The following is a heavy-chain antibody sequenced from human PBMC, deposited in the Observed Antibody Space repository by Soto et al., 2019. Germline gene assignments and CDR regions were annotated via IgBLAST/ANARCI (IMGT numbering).Heavy chain of an antibody. J-gene: IGHJ4*02. CDR2: IYYSGST. V-gene: IGHV4-31*03. CDR1: GGSISSGGYY. Sequence: SETLSLTCTVSGGSISSGGYYWSWIRQHPGKGLEWIGYIYYSGSTYYNPSLKSRVTISVDTSKNQFSLKLSSVTAADTAVYYCASINDGDYVFDYWGQGTLVTVSS. CDR3: ASINDGDYVFDY. D-gene: IGHD4-17*01.